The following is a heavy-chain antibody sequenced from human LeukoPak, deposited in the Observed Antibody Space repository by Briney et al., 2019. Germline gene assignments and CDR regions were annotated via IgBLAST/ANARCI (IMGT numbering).Heavy chain of an antibody. D-gene: IGHD2-21*02. Sequence: GGSLRLSCAASGFTFSSYEMNWVRQAPGKGLEWVSYISSSGSTIYYADSVKGRFTISRDNAKNSVYLQMNSLRVEDTAVYFCATGSGFIADCGGDCYYPLGYFDYWGQGSLVTVSS. CDR2: ISSSGSTI. V-gene: IGHV3-48*03. CDR3: ATGSGFIADCGGDCYYPLGYFDY. CDR1: GFTFSSYE. J-gene: IGHJ4*02.